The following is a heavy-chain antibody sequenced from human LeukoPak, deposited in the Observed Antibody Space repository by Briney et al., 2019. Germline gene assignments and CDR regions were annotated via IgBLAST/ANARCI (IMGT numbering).Heavy chain of an antibody. D-gene: IGHD1-26*01. CDR1: GFTFSSYS. V-gene: IGHV3-49*04. Sequence: GGSLRLSCAASGFTFSSYSMNWVRQAPGKGLEWVGFIRSKAYGGTTEYAASVKGRFTISRDDSKSIAYLQMNSLKTEDTAVYYCTRSEDSGSYLDLDYWGQGTLVTVSS. J-gene: IGHJ4*02. CDR3: TRSEDSGSYLDLDY. CDR2: IRSKAYGGTT.